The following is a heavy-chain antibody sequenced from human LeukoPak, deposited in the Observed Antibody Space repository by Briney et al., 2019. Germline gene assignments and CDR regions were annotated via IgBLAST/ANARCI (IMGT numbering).Heavy chain of an antibody. V-gene: IGHV3-48*01. CDR3: ARDLVRSSWYDDY. CDR2: ISSSSSTI. CDR1: GFTFSSYS. Sequence: GGSLRLSCAASGFTFSSYSMNWVRQAPGKGLEWVSYISSSSSTIYYADSVKGRFTIIRDNDKSSLYLQMNSRRAEDTAVYYCARDLVRSSWYDDYWGQGTLVTVSS. J-gene: IGHJ4*02. D-gene: IGHD6-13*01.